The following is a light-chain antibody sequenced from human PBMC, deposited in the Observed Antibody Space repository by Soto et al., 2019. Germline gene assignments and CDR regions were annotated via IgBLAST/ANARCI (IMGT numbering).Light chain of an antibody. CDR3: QQYVSLPIT. V-gene: IGKV3-20*01. CDR2: GAS. Sequence: EIVLTQSPGTLSLSPAERATLSCSASQSVSSTYLAWYQEKPGQAPRLLIYGASSRATGIPDRFRGSGSGTDFTLTISRVEPEDFAVYYCQQYVSLPITFGQGTRLEIK. J-gene: IGKJ5*01. CDR1: QSVSSTY.